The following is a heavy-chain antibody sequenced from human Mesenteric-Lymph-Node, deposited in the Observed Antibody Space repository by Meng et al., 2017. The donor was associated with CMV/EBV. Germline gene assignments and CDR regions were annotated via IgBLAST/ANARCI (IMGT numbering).Heavy chain of an antibody. CDR1: GGTFSSYA. CDR2: IIPIFGTA. D-gene: IGHD3-16*01. V-gene: IGHV1-69*05. J-gene: IGHJ3*02. CDR3: VRDTWGAARADDVFDI. Sequence: SVKVSCKASGGTFSSYAISWVRQAPGQGLEWMGGIIPIFGTANYAQKFQGRVTITTDESTSTAYMELSSLKSEDTAVYYCVRDTWGAARADDVFDIWGQGTMVTVSS.